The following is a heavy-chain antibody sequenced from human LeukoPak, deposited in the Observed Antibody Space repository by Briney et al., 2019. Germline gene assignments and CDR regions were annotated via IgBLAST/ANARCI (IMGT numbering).Heavy chain of an antibody. CDR1: GFTFSSYA. D-gene: IGHD3-9*01. Sequence: GGSLRLSCAASGFTFSSYAMSWVRQAPGKGLEWVSAISGGGGSTYYADSVKGRFTISRDNSKNTLYLQMNSLRAEDTAIYYCAKVQDYDILTGYYIAGGKFDYWGQGTLVTVSS. V-gene: IGHV3-23*01. CDR3: AKVQDYDILTGYYIAGGKFDY. J-gene: IGHJ4*02. CDR2: ISGGGGST.